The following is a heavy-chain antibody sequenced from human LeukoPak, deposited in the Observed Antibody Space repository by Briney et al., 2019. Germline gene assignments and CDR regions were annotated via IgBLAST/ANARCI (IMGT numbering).Heavy chain of an antibody. V-gene: IGHV5-51*01. CDR1: GYSFTTYW. CDR3: ARPNITSYYDSRGYDAFDV. Sequence: GESLKISCKGSGYSFTTYWIGWVRQMPGKGLEWMQIIYPGDSDIRYSPSFKGHVTISADKSISTAYLQWSSLKASDTAMYYCARPNITSYYDSRGYDAFDVWGQGTMVIVSS. CDR2: IYPGDSDI. J-gene: IGHJ3*01. D-gene: IGHD3-22*01.